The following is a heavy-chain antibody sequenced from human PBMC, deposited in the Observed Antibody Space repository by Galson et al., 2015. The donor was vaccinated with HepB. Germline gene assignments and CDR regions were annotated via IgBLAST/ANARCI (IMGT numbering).Heavy chain of an antibody. V-gene: IGHV4-34*01. Sequence: LSLTCAVYGGSFSGYYWSWIRQPPGKGLGWIGEINHSGSTNYNPSLKSRVTISVDTSKNQFSLKLSSVTAADTAVYYCARGRGQITIFGVVIILNGFDPWGQGTLVTVSS. CDR3: ARGRGQITIFGVVIILNGFDP. CDR2: INHSGST. J-gene: IGHJ5*02. CDR1: GGSFSGYY. D-gene: IGHD3-3*01.